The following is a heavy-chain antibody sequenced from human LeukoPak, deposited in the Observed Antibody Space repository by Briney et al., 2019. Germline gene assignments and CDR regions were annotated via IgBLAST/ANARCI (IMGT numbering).Heavy chain of an antibody. Sequence: GGSLRLSCAASGFTFSNWAITWVRQAPGMGLEWVSSISGDGGGTYYTDSVKGRFTISRDNSKNTLYLQMNSLRAEDTAVYYCARSADRLIITFDYWGQGTLVTVSS. CDR3: ARSADRLIITFDY. CDR2: ISGDGGGT. V-gene: IGHV3-23*01. D-gene: IGHD3-9*01. J-gene: IGHJ4*02. CDR1: GFTFSNWA.